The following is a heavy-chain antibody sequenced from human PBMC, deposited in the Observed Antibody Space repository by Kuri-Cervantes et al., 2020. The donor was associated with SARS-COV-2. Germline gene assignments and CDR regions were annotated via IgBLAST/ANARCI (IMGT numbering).Heavy chain of an antibody. V-gene: IGHV3-30*02. CDR3: AKDIEELERLYAFDY. CDR1: GFTFSSYG. D-gene: IGHD1-1*01. Sequence: GGSLRLSCAASGFTFSSYGMHWARRAPGKGLEWVAFIRYDGSNKYYADSVKGRFTISRDNSKNTLYLQMNSLRAEDTAVYYCAKDIEELERLYAFDYWGQGTLVTVSS. J-gene: IGHJ4*02. CDR2: IRYDGSNK.